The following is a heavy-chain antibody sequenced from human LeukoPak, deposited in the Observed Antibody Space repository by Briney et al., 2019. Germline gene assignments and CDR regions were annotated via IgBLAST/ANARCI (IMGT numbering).Heavy chain of an antibody. J-gene: IGHJ4*02. D-gene: IGHD4-23*01. Sequence: PGRSLRLSCAASGFTFDDYAMHWVRQAPGKGLEWVSGISWNSGSIGYADSVKGRFTISRENSKNRLYLQMNSLRAEDTAVYYCARAEGYGGELDSWGQGTLVTVSS. CDR1: GFTFDDYA. V-gene: IGHV3-9*01. CDR3: ARAEGYGGELDS. CDR2: ISWNSGSI.